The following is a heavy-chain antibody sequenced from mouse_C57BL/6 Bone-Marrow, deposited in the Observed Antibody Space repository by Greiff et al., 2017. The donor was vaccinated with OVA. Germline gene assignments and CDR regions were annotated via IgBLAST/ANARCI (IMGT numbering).Heavy chain of an antibody. J-gene: IGHJ2*01. D-gene: IGHD2-1*01. Sequence: VQLKESGGDLVKPGGSLKLSCAASGFTFSSYGMSWVRQTPDKRLEWVATISSGGSYTYYPDSVKGRFTISRDNAKNTLYLQMSSLKSEDTAMYYGARHPVTYYFDYWGQGTTLTVSS. V-gene: IGHV5-6*01. CDR3: ARHPVTYYFDY. CDR2: ISSGGSYT. CDR1: GFTFSSYG.